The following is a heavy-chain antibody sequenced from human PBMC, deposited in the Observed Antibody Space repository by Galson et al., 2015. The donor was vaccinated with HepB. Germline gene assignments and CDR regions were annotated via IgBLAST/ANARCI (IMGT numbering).Heavy chain of an antibody. J-gene: IGHJ4*02. Sequence: SLRLSCAASGFTFSSYAMHWVRQAPGKGLEWVAVISYDGSNKYYADSVKGRFTISRDNSKNTLYLQMNSLRAEDTAVYYCANAPLSLAAAAQDFDYWGQGTLVTVSS. D-gene: IGHD6-13*01. CDR1: GFTFSSYA. CDR2: ISYDGSNK. V-gene: IGHV3-30*04. CDR3: ANAPLSLAAAAQDFDY.